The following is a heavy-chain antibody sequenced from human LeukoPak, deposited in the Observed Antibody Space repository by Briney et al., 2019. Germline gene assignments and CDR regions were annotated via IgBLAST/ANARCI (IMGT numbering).Heavy chain of an antibody. CDR3: ARGAYYYED. D-gene: IGHD3-22*01. V-gene: IGHV3-48*01. CDR1: GFTFSSHS. CDR2: ISSSSSTI. J-gene: IGHJ4*02. Sequence: GGSLRLSCAASGFTFSSHSMNWVRQAPGKGLEWVSYISSSSSTIYYADSVKGRFTISRDNAKNSLYLQMNSLRAEDTAVYYCARGAYYYEDWGQGTPVTVSS.